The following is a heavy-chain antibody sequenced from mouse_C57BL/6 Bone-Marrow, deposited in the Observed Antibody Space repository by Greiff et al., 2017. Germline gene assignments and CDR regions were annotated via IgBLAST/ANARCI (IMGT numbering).Heavy chain of an antibody. CDR1: GYTFTSYW. V-gene: IGHV1-5*01. D-gene: IGHD2-3*01. J-gene: IGHJ3*01. Sequence: VQLQQSGTVLARPGASVKMSCKTSGYTFTSYWMHWVKQRPGQGLEWIGAIYPGNSDTSYNQKFKGKAKLTAVTSASTAYMELRSLTNEYSAVYYCTYYDGYYVSLAYWGQGTLVTVSA. CDR2: IYPGNSDT. CDR3: TYYDGYYVSLAY.